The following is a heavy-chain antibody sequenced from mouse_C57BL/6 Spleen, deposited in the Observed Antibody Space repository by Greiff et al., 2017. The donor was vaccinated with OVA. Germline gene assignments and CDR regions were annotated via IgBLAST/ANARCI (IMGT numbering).Heavy chain of an antibody. D-gene: IGHD4-1*01. CDR1: GYTFTSYW. CDR2: IDPSDSYT. V-gene: IGHV1-69*01. J-gene: IGHJ3*01. Sequence: QVQLQQSGAELVMPGASVKLSCKASGYTFTSYWMHWVKQRPGQGLEWIGEIDPSDSYTNYNQKFKGKSTLTVDKSSSTAYMQLSSLTSEDSAVYYCARLTGGAYWGQGTLVTVSA. CDR3: ARLTGGAY.